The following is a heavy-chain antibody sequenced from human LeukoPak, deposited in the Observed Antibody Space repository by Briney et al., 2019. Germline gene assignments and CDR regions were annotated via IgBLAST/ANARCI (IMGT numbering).Heavy chain of an antibody. CDR2: IYYSGTT. Sequence: SETLSLTCTVSGGSISSSSYYWGWVRQPPGKGPEWIGTIYYSGTTYYNPSLKSRVTVSVDTSKNQFSLRLSSVTAADTAVYFCARYVVTRGYSFDYWGQGTLVTVSS. J-gene: IGHJ4*02. CDR3: ARYVVTRGYSFDY. D-gene: IGHD4-23*01. CDR1: GGSISSSSYY. V-gene: IGHV4-39*01.